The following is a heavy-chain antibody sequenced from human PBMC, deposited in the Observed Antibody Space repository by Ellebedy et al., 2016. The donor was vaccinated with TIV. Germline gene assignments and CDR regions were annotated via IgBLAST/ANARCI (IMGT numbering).Heavy chain of an antibody. D-gene: IGHD6-6*01. CDR2: IIPIFGTA. V-gene: IGHV1-69*06. J-gene: IGHJ5*02. CDR3: ARDPGYSSSHQEA. Sequence: SVKVSCXASGGTFSSYAISWVRQAPGQGLEWMGGIIPIFGTANYAQKFQGRVTITADKSTSTAYMELSSLRSEDTAVYYCARDPGYSSSHQEAWGQGTLVTVSS. CDR1: GGTFSSYA.